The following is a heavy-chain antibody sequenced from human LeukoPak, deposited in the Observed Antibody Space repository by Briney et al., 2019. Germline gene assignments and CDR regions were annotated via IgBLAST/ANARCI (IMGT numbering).Heavy chain of an antibody. J-gene: IGHJ4*02. CDR3: AGLAPHRPLDY. Sequence: GGSLRLSCAASGFTFSSYDMHWVRQATGKGLEWVSAIGVAANTFYSGSVKGRFTISRENAKNSLYLLMSSLRAEDTAVYYCAGLAPHRPLDYWGQGTPVTVSS. CDR1: GFTFSSYD. V-gene: IGHV3-13*01. CDR2: IGVAANT. D-gene: IGHD3/OR15-3a*01.